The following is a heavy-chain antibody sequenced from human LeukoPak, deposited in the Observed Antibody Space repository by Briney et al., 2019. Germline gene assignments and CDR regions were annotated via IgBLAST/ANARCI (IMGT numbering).Heavy chain of an antibody. Sequence: SETLSLTCSVAGGSISSYYWSWIRQPPGKGLEWIGYIYYRGSTKYIPSLKSRVTISVDTSNNQFSLKLSSVTAADTAVYYCAAAAYGSGSYTVDYWGQGTLVTVSS. D-gene: IGHD3-10*01. V-gene: IGHV4-59*01. CDR2: IYYRGST. J-gene: IGHJ4*02. CDR3: AAAAYGSGSYTVDY. CDR1: GGSISSYY.